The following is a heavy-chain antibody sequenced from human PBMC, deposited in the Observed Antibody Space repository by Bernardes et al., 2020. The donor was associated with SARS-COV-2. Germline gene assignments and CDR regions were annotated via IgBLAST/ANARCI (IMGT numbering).Heavy chain of an antibody. V-gene: IGHV4-59*08. J-gene: IGHJ5*02. CDR1: GGSISSYY. Sequence: SEHLSLTCTVSGGSISSYYWSWMRKPPGKGLEWIGYIYYSGSTNYNPSLKSRVTISVDTSKNQFSLKLSSVTAADTAVYYCARGRSGSYYYWFDPWGQGTLVTVSS. CDR2: IYYSGST. D-gene: IGHD3-10*01. CDR3: ARGRSGSYYYWFDP.